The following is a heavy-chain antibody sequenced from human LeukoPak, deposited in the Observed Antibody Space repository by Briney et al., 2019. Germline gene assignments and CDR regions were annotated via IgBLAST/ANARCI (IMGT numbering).Heavy chain of an antibody. J-gene: IGHJ4*02. Sequence: SETLSLTCVVSGGSITSNNWWMWVRQPPGKGLEWIGEIYHSGSTNYNSSLKSRVTMSLDKSQNQFSLRLSSVTAADTAVYFCAREAAGSASFGSWGQGTRVTVSS. CDR3: AREAAGSASFGS. CDR1: GGSITSNNW. V-gene: IGHV4/OR15-8*01. D-gene: IGHD6-13*01. CDR2: IYHSGST.